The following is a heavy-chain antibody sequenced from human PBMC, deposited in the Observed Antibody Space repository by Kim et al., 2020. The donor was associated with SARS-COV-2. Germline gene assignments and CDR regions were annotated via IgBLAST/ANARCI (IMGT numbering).Heavy chain of an antibody. Sequence: SVKGRFTISRDNSKNTLYLQMNSLRAEDTAVYYCARFDFWSGYTRGAFDIWGQGTMVTVSS. D-gene: IGHD3-3*01. V-gene: IGHV3-23*01. J-gene: IGHJ3*02. CDR3: ARFDFWSGYTRGAFDI.